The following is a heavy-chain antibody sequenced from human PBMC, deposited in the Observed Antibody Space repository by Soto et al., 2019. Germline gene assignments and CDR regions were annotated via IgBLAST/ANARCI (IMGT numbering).Heavy chain of an antibody. Sequence: GGSLRLSCAASGFTFSSYSMNWVRQAPGKGLEWVSYISSSSSTIYYADSVKGRFTISRDNAKNSLYLQMNSLRAEDTAVYYCARDNSGYDHKFDYWGQGTLVTVSS. J-gene: IGHJ4*02. CDR2: ISSSSSTI. V-gene: IGHV3-48*01. CDR1: GFTFSSYS. CDR3: ARDNSGYDHKFDY. D-gene: IGHD5-12*01.